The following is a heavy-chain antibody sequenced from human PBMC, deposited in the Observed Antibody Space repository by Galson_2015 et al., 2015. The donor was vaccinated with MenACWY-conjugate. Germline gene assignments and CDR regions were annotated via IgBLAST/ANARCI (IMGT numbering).Heavy chain of an antibody. CDR1: GDSVSSNTAA. V-gene: IGHV6-1*01. CDR2: TYYRSKWYN. Sequence: AISGDSVSSNTAAWNWLRQSPSRGLEWLGRTYYRSKWYNDYADSVRSRVTINPDTSKNQFFLQLNSVTPEDTAIYYCATYYYDSWGQGTLVTVSS. CDR3: ATYYYDS. J-gene: IGHJ4*02.